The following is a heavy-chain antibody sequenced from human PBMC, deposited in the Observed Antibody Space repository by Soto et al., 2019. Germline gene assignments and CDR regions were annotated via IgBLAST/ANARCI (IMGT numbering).Heavy chain of an antibody. CDR1: GFTFSSYA. D-gene: IGHD3-10*01. J-gene: IGHJ4*02. Sequence: SCAASGFTFSSYAMSWVRQAPGKGLEWVSAISGSGGSTYYADSVKGRFTISRDNSKNTLYLQMNSLRAEDTAVYYCAKDRGGIRRITMVRGVPDYWGQGTLVTVSS. CDR3: AKDRGGIRRITMVRGVPDY. V-gene: IGHV3-23*01. CDR2: ISGSGGST.